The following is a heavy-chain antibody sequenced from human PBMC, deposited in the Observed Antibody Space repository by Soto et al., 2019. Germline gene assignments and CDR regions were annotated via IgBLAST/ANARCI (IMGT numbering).Heavy chain of an antibody. V-gene: IGHV4-39*01. Sequence: GSLRLSCAASGFTVSSNYMSWVRQAPGKGLEWIGSIYYSGNTYYNPSLKSRVTISVDTSKNQFSLKLSSVTAADTAVYYCARHVGGYYYYMDVWGKGTTVTVSS. CDR1: GFTVSSNY. CDR2: IYYSGNT. J-gene: IGHJ6*03. D-gene: IGHD2-15*01. CDR3: ARHVGGYYYYMDV.